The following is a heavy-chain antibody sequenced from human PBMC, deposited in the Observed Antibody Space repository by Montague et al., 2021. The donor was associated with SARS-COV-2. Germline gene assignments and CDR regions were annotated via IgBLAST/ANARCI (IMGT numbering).Heavy chain of an antibody. J-gene: IGHJ5*02. CDR3: ARDRDEAAAGTREFDP. V-gene: IGHV4-31*03. D-gene: IGHD6-13*01. CDR1: GGSISSGEYY. CDR2: TDYSGST. Sequence: TLSLTCTVSGGSISSGEYYWNWIRQLPGKGLEWIGYTDYSGSTYYHPSLKGRVSISMDRSKNQLSLKLRSVSAADTAVYFCARDRDEAAAGTREFDPRGQGTHVTVSS.